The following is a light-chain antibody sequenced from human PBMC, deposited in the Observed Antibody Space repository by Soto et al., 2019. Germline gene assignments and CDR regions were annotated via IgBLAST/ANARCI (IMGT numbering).Light chain of an antibody. J-gene: IGKJ1*01. CDR2: DAS. CDR1: QNIDSD. CDR3: QQYNNWPWT. V-gene: IGKV3-11*01. Sequence: EIVLTQSPATLSLAPGERSTLSCRASQNIDSDLAWYQQGPGQPPRLLIYDASNRAPGIPARFGGSGSGTDFTLNISSLEPEDFAVYYCQQYNNWPWTFGQGTKV.